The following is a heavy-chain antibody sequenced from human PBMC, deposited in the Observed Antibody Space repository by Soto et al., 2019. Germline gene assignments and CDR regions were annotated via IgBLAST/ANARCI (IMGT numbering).Heavy chain of an antibody. J-gene: IGHJ1*01. V-gene: IGHV3-30-3*01. CDR1: GFTFSSYA. Sequence: QVQLVESGGGVVQPGRSLRLSCAASGFTFSSYAMHWVRQAPGKGLEWVAVISYDGSNKYYADSVKGRFTISRDNSKNTLYLQMNSLGAEDTAVYYCARVPGGYSNYGAWGQGTLVTVSS. D-gene: IGHD4-4*01. CDR3: ARVPGGYSNYGA. CDR2: ISYDGSNK.